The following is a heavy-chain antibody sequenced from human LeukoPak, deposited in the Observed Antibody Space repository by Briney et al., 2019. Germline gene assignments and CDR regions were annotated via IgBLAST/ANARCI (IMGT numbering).Heavy chain of an antibody. V-gene: IGHV4-34*01. CDR3: TRPYSSSAHGSFDI. D-gene: IGHD6-6*01. CDR1: GGSFSGYY. Sequence: SETLSLTCAVYGGSFSGYYWSWIRQPPGKGLEWIGEMNHSGSTNYNPSLKSRVTISVDTSKNQFSLKLSSVTAADTAVYYCTRPYSSSAHGSFDIWGQGTMVTVSS. J-gene: IGHJ3*02. CDR2: MNHSGST.